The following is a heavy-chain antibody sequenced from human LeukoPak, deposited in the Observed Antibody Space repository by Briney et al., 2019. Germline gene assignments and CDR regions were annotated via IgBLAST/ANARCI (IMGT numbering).Heavy chain of an antibody. D-gene: IGHD3-10*01. CDR1: GFTFSSYA. V-gene: IGHV3-23*01. Sequence: TGGSLRLSCAASGFTFSSYAMSWVRQAPGKGLEWVSAISGSGGSTYYADSVKGRFTISRDNSKNTLYLQMNSLRDEDTAVYYCAKDSPLWGDYGMDVWSQGTTATVSS. CDR3: AKDSPLWGDYGMDV. J-gene: IGHJ6*02. CDR2: ISGSGGST.